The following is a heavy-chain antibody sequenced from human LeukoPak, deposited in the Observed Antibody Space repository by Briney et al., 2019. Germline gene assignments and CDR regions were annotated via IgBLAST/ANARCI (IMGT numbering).Heavy chain of an antibody. Sequence: TGGSLRLSCADSGFTSSRFWMNWVRQAPGRGLEWVANIDQSGGRNNYVDSVKGRFTISRDNAKNSLFLEMSSLRADDTAVYFCARDVEGGTFDIWGQGTTVTVSS. D-gene: IGHD3-16*01. J-gene: IGHJ3*02. V-gene: IGHV3-7*05. CDR3: ARDVEGGTFDI. CDR2: IDQSGGRN. CDR1: GFTSSRFW.